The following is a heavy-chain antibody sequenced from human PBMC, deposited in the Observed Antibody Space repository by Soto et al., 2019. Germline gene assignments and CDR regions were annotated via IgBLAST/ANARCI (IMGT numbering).Heavy chain of an antibody. V-gene: IGHV4-34*01. CDR2: VKHSGST. CDR3: ASSNPGYSSSWAGYYYYYYGMDV. D-gene: IGHD6-13*01. Sequence: SETLSLTCAVYGGSLSGYFWRWIRKPPGKGLAWIGAVKHSGSTNYNPTPKSPVTISVDTSRKQFSLKLSSVTAADTAVYYCASSNPGYSSSWAGYYYYYYGMDVWGQGTTVTVSS. CDR1: GGSLSGYF. J-gene: IGHJ6*02.